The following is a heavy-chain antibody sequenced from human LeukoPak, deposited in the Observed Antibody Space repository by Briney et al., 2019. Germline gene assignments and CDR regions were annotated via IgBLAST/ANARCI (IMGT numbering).Heavy chain of an antibody. J-gene: IGHJ6*03. Sequence: ASVKVSCKASGYTFTSYDINWVRQATGQGLEWMGWMNPNSGNTGYAQKFQGRVTMTRNTSISTAYMELSSLRSEDTAVYYCARGLFFSYYYYMDVWGKGTTVTISS. CDR3: ARGLFFSYYYYMDV. D-gene: IGHD2/OR15-2a*01. CDR1: GYTFTSYD. V-gene: IGHV1-8*01. CDR2: MNPNSGNT.